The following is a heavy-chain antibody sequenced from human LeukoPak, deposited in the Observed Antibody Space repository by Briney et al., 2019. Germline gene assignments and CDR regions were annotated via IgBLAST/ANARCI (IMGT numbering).Heavy chain of an antibody. V-gene: IGHV3-33*01. Sequence: GGSLRLSCTASGFTFSSYAMHWVRQAPGKGLEWVAVIWYDGSNIYYVYSVKGRFTISSDNSKNTLYLQMNSLRAEDTAVYYCARTADFYHGWGQGTLVTVSS. CDR1: GFTFSSYA. CDR3: ARTADFYHG. CDR2: IWYDGSNI. J-gene: IGHJ4*02. D-gene: IGHD3-3*01.